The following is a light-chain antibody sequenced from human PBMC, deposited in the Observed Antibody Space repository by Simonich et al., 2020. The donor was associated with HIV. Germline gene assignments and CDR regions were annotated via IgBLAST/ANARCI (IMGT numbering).Light chain of an antibody. J-gene: IGLJ3*02. Sequence: NFMLTQPHSVSESPGKTVTISCTRSSGSIASNYVQWYQQRPGSSPTTVIYENNQRPSGVPDRFSGSKYGNTASLTISGLQAEDEADYYCCSYAGSYTWVFGGGTHLTVL. CDR2: ENN. CDR3: CSYAGSYTWV. CDR1: SGSIASNY. V-gene: IGLV6-57*01.